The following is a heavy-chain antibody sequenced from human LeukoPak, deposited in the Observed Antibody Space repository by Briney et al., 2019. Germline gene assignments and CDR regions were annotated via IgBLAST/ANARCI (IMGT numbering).Heavy chain of an antibody. CDR3: ARDASHGDYVDY. J-gene: IGHJ4*02. CDR1: GGSFSGYY. Sequence: KSSETLSLTCAVYGGSFSGYYWSWIRQPPGKGLEWIGEINHSGSTNYNPSLKSRVTISVDTSKNQFSLKLSSVTAADTAVYYCARDASHGDYVDYWGQGTLVTVSS. V-gene: IGHV4-34*01. CDR2: INHSGST. D-gene: IGHD4-17*01.